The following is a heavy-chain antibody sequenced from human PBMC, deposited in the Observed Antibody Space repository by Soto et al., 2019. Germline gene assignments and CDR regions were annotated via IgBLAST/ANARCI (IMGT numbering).Heavy chain of an antibody. J-gene: IGHJ4*02. CDR1: GGSISTYY. Sequence: SETLSLTCTVSGGSISTYYWSWIRQPPGKGLEWIGYIYCSGSTNYNPSPKSRVTISEDASKNQFSLKLSSVTAADTAVYYCARGKFPFTFDYWGQGTLVTVSS. V-gene: IGHV4-59*01. CDR2: IYCSGST. CDR3: ARGKFPFTFDY. D-gene: IGHD3-10*01.